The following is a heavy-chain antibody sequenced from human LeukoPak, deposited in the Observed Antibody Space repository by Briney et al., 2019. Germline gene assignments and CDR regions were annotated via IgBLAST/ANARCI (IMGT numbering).Heavy chain of an antibody. CDR2: IIPIFGTA. CDR3: ASSGDSTRDDEYYFDY. CDR1: GGTFSSYA. D-gene: IGHD2/OR15-2a*01. V-gene: IGHV1-69*13. Sequence: ASVKVSCKASGGTFSSYAISWVRQAPGQGLEWMGGIIPIFGTANYAQKFQGRVTITADESTSTAYMELSSLRSEYTAVYYCASSGDSTRDDEYYFDYWGQGTLVTVSS. J-gene: IGHJ4*02.